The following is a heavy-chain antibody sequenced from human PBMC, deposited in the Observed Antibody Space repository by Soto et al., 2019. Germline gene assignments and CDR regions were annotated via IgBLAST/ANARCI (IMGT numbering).Heavy chain of an antibody. V-gene: IGHV4-39*01. CDR1: GGSISSSSYY. CDR2: IYYSGST. J-gene: IGHJ6*02. CDR3: ATVTTSYGMDV. Sequence: SETLSLTCTVSGGSISSSSYYWGWIRQPPGKGLEWIGSIYYSGSTYYNPSLKSRVTISVDTSKNQFSLKLSSVTAAFTSVYYCATVTTSYGMDVWGQGTTVTVSS.